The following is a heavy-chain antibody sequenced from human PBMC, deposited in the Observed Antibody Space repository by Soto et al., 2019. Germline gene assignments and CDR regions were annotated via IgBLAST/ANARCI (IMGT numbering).Heavy chain of an antibody. D-gene: IGHD1-20*01. CDR1: GFTFSSYE. CDR2: ISSSGSTI. J-gene: IGHJ5*02. Sequence: EVQLVESGGGLVQPGGSLRLSCAASGFTFSSYEMNWVRQAPGKGLEWVSYISSSGSTIYYADSVKGRFTISRDNAKNSLYLQMNSLRAEDTAVYYCAKDRRDNWNVGGWFDPWGQGTLVTVSS. CDR3: AKDRRDNWNVGGWFDP. V-gene: IGHV3-48*03.